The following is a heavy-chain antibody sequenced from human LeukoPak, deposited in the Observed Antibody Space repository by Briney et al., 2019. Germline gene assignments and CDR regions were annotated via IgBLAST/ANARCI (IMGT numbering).Heavy chain of an antibody. Sequence: NTSETLSLTCAVYGGSFSGYYWSWIRQPPGKGLEWIGEINHIGSTNCNPSLKSRVTISVDTSKNQFSLKLSSVSAADTAVYYCASSASKADGHTYWGQGTLVTVSS. CDR3: ASSASKADGHTY. D-gene: IGHD2-21*01. V-gene: IGHV4-34*01. CDR1: GGSFSGYY. CDR2: INHIGST. J-gene: IGHJ4*02.